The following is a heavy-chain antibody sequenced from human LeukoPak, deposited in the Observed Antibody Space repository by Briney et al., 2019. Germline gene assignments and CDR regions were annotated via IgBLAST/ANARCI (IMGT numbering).Heavy chain of an antibody. J-gene: IGHJ4*02. CDR2: INHSGST. V-gene: IGHV4-34*01. Sequence: SETLSLTCAVYGGSFSGYYWSWIRQPPGKGLECIGEINHSGSTNYNPSLKSRVTISVDTSKNQFSLKLSSVTAADTAVYYCARGRYSSSWSAKSPNDYWGQGTLVTVSS. D-gene: IGHD6-13*01. CDR1: GGSFSGYY. CDR3: ARGRYSSSWSAKSPNDY.